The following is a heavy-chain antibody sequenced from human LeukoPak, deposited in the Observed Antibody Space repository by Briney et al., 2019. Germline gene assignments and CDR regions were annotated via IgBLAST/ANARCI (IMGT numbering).Heavy chain of an antibody. V-gene: IGHV3-48*02. CDR3: ARDCPGYGDCNFDY. CDR1: GFTFNRCW. CDR2: ISSSSSTI. D-gene: IGHD4-17*01. Sequence: GGSLRLSCVVSGFTFNRCWMNWVRQAPGKGLEWVSYISSSSSTIYYADSVKGRFTISRDNAKNSLYLQMNSLRDEDTAVYYCARDCPGYGDCNFDYWGQGTLVTVSS. J-gene: IGHJ4*02.